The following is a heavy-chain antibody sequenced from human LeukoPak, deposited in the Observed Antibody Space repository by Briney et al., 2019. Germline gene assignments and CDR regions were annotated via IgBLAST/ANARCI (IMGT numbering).Heavy chain of an antibody. V-gene: IGHV4-39*01. CDR3: ARRYNSGWYQRGYFDL. CDR1: GGSNSSSSYY. Sequence: PSETLSLTCTVSGGSNSSSSYYWGWIRQSPGKGLEWIGSIYYSGSTYYNPSLKSRVTISVDTSKNQFSLKLSSVTAADTAVYFCARRYNSGWYQRGYFDLWGRGTLVTVSS. D-gene: IGHD6-19*01. J-gene: IGHJ2*01. CDR2: IYYSGST.